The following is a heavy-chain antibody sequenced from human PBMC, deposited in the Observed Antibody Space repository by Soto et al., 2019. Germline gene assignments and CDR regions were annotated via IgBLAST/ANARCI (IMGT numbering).Heavy chain of an antibody. Sequence: GESLKISCEASGYSFTGYWIVWVRQMPGKGLEWMGIVYPSDSRTKYSPSFQGQVTISADTSTSTTYLQWTSLKASDTAMYYCARGNVANWFGPWGQGTLVHGSS. CDR2: VYPSDSRT. V-gene: IGHV5-51*01. CDR1: GYSFTGYW. CDR3: ARGNVANWFGP. J-gene: IGHJ5*02.